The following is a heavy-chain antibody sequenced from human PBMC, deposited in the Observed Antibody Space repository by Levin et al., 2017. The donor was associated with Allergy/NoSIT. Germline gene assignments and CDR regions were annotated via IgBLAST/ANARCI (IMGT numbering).Heavy chain of an antibody. D-gene: IGHD1-26*01. CDR2: IISSGRTI. V-gene: IGHV3-48*02. Sequence: GGSLRLSCAASGFTFSTFDINWVRQAPGKGLEWVSYIISSGRTIYYADSVKGRFTISRDNAKNSLYLQMNSLREEDTAVYFCARGRGNYYDYWGQGTLVTVSS. CDR1: GFTFSTFD. J-gene: IGHJ4*02. CDR3: ARGRGNYYDY.